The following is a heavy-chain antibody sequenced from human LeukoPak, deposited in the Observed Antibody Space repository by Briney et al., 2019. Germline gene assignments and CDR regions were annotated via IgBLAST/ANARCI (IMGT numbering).Heavy chain of an antibody. J-gene: IGHJ1*01. CDR3: ARRGEDTAMVHSGYFQH. CDR2: IIPILGIA. Sequence: SVKVSCKASGGTFSIYTISWVRQAPGQGLEWMGRIIPILGIANYAQKFQGRVTITADKSTSTAYMELSSLRSEDTAVYYCARRGEDTAMVHSGYFQHWGQGTLVTVSS. V-gene: IGHV1-69*02. D-gene: IGHD5-18*01. CDR1: GGTFSIYT.